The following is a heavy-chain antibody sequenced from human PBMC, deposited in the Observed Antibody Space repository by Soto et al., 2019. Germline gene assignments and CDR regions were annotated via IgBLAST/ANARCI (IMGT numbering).Heavy chain of an antibody. CDR3: ARDREAGYNFYYGMDV. CDR2: IYTSASI. V-gene: IGHV4-4*07. Sequence: SETLSLTCSVSGADINTYSWTWIRQPAGKGLEWIGRIYTSASINYNPSLRGRVALSVDTSTNQVSLKLASVTAADTAVYYCARDREAGYNFYYGMDVWGQGTTVTVSS. D-gene: IGHD6-19*01. J-gene: IGHJ6*02. CDR1: GADINTYS.